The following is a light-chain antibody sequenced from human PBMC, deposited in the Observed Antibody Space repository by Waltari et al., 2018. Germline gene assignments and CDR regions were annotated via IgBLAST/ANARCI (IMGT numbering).Light chain of an antibody. CDR1: SSTIGSNY. Sequence: QSVLTQPPSASGTPGHRVTISCSGSSSTIGSNYVYWYQHLPGTAPKLLIYRKDQRPSGVPDRFSGSKSGTSASLAISELRSEDEADYYCVAWDDSLSATVFGGGTKLTVL. CDR3: VAWDDSLSATV. CDR2: RKD. V-gene: IGLV1-47*01. J-gene: IGLJ3*02.